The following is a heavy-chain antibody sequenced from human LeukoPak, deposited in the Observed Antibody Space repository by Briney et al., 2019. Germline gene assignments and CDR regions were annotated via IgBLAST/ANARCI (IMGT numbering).Heavy chain of an antibody. D-gene: IGHD3/OR15-3a*01. CDR1: GFTFSDSP. Sequence: PGGSLRLSCAGSGFTFSDSPIHWVRQASGKGLEWVGRVREKIQNYATGYAESVKGRFSISRDDSKNTAYMQMNSLKIEDTAVYYCSRQTIGTGTVDYWGQGTLVTVSS. J-gene: IGHJ4*02. CDR3: SRQTIGTGTVDY. V-gene: IGHV3-73*01. CDR2: VREKIQNYAT.